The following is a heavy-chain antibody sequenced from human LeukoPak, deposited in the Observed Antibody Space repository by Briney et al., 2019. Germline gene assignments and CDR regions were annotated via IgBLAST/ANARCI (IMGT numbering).Heavy chain of an antibody. J-gene: IGHJ4*02. CDR3: AKALFPGVVSSSCDY. CDR2: ISGSGGST. D-gene: IGHD6-13*01. V-gene: IGHV3-23*01. Sequence: GGSLRLSCAASGFTFSSYAMSWVRQAPGRGLEWVSAISGSGGSTYYADSVKGRFTIPRDNSKNTLYLQMNSLRAEDTAVYYCAKALFPGVVSSSCDYWGQGTLVTVSS. CDR1: GFTFSSYA.